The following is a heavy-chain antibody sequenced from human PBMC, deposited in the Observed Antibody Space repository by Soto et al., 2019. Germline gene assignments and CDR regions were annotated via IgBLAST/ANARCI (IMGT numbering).Heavy chain of an antibody. V-gene: IGHV2-5*01. CDR3: ARRPSGLYYGDYFDF. D-gene: IGHD3-3*01. Sequence: QITLKESGPTLVKPTQTLTLTCTFSGFSLTTTGVGVGWLRQPPGKALEWLSLIYWNDDRRYSPSLKSRLTSTKDTFKNQVVLSMTRMDPVDTATYYCARRPSGLYYGDYFDFWGPGILVTVSS. J-gene: IGHJ4*02. CDR2: IYWNDDR. CDR1: GFSLTTTGVG.